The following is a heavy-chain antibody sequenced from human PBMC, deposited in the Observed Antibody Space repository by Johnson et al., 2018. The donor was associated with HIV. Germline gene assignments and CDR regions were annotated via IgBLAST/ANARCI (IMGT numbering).Heavy chain of an antibody. J-gene: IGHJ3*02. D-gene: IGHD3-3*01. CDR1: GFTFSNAW. V-gene: IGHV3-15*01. CDR3: AREGFWSGLIAFDI. Sequence: AQLVESVGGVVQPGRSLRLSCAASGFTFSNAWMSWVRQAPGKGLEWVGHIKRKIDGGTTDYAAPVKGRFTISRDDSKNTLYLQMNSLRAEDTAVYYCAREGFWSGLIAFDIWGQGTMVTVSS. CDR2: IKRKIDGGTT.